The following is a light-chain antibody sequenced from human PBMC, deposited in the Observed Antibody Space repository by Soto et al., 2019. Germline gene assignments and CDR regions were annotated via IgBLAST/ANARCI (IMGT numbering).Light chain of an antibody. CDR3: QSYDGGLGVSKI. CDR2: EVN. J-gene: IGLJ2*01. V-gene: IGLV2-11*01. Sequence: QSALTQPRSVSGSPGQSVTISCTATGSDVGDSSHVSWYQLHPGKAPKLMIYEVNNRPSGVPDRFSGSRSGTSASLAITGLQPEDEADYYCQSYDGGLGVSKIFGGGTKLTVL. CDR1: GSDVGDSSH.